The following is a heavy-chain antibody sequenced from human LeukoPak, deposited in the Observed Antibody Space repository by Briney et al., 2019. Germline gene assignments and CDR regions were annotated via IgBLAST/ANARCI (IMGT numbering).Heavy chain of an antibody. CDR1: GFTFSSYE. D-gene: IGHD5-24*01. J-gene: IGHJ4*02. CDR2: ISSGGSTI. CDR3: ARVRDGSQDY. Sequence: AGGSLRLSCAASGFTFSSYEMNWVRQAPGKGLEWVSYISSGGSTIYYADSVKGRFTISRDNAKNSLYLQMNSLRAEDTAVYYCARVRDGSQDYWGQGTLVTVSS. V-gene: IGHV3-48*03.